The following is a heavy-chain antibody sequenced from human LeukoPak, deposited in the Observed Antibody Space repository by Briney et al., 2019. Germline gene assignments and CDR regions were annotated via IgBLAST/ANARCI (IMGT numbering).Heavy chain of an antibody. V-gene: IGHV1-46*01. CDR1: GYTFTSYD. J-gene: IGHJ4*02. CDR2: INPSGGST. D-gene: IGHD6-19*01. Sequence: GASVKVSCKASGYTFTSYDINWVRQATGQGLEWMGIINPSGGSTSYAQKFQGRVTMTRDTSTSTVYMELSSLRSEDTAVYYCARLHMGYSSGWYLDYWGQGTLVTVSS. CDR3: ARLHMGYSSGWYLDY.